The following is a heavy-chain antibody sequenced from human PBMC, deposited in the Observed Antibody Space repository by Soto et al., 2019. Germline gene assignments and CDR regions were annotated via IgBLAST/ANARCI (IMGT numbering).Heavy chain of an antibody. CDR3: ARGLRYCSGGSFFFQAEDGIRDL. J-gene: IGHJ2*01. CDR2: MNPNSGNT. D-gene: IGHD2-15*01. Sequence: VRLAPGQGLEWMGWMNPNSGNTGYAQKFQGRVNMTRNTSISTVYMELSSLRSEGTAVYYCARGLRYCSGGSFFFQAEDGIRDL. V-gene: IGHV1-8*01.